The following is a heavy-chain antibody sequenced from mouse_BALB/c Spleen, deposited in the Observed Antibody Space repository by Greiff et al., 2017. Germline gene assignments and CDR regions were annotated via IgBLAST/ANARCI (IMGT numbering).Heavy chain of an antibody. J-gene: IGHJ3*01. V-gene: IGHV1-69*02. D-gene: IGHD2-2*01. CDR2: IDPSDSYT. CDR3: ARREIYGYDVSWFAY. CDR1: GYTFTSYW. Sequence: QVQLQQPGAELVKPGASVKLSCKASGYTFTSYWMHWVKQRPGQGLEWIGEIDPSDSYTNYNQKFKGKATLTVDKSSSTAYMQLSSLTSEDSAVYYCARREIYGYDVSWFAYWGQGTLVTVSA.